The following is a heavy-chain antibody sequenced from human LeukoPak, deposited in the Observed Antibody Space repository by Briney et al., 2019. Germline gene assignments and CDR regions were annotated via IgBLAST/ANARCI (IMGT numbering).Heavy chain of an antibody. CDR3: AKDAARGAAAGTRGDY. CDR2: ISDSGYST. D-gene: IGHD6-13*01. J-gene: IGHJ4*02. V-gene: IGHV3-23*01. Sequence: PGGSLRLSCAASGFTFSNYAMSWVRQAPGRGLEWVSVISDSGYSTYYADSVKGRFTISRDNSKSTLYPQMSSLRAEDTAIYYCAKDAARGAAAGTRGDYWDQGTLVIVSS. CDR1: GFTFSNYA.